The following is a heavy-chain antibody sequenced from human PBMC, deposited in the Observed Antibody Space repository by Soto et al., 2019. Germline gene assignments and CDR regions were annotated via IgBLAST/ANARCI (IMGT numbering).Heavy chain of an antibody. J-gene: IGHJ4*02. CDR1: GFTFSNYA. CDR3: AKAYFVWSSEQPYYFDY. Sequence: EVQLLDSGGGLVQPGGSLRLSCAASGFTFSNYAMTWVRQGPGKGLEWVSGISGSGGRSYYADSVKGRFTISRDNSKSTLYLQMNSPRAEATAVYYCAKAYFVWSSEQPYYFDYWGQGPLVTVSS. CDR2: ISGSGGRS. D-gene: IGHD3-16*01. V-gene: IGHV3-23*01.